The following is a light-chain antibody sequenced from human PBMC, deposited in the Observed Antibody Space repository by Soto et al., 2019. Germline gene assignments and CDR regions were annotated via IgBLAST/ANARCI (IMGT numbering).Light chain of an antibody. CDR2: QDT. V-gene: IGLV3-1*01. Sequence: SYELTQPPSVSVSPGQTANITCSGDKLGNKYACWYQQKPGQSPLLVIYQDTKRPSGIPERFSGSNSGNTATLTISGTQAVDEADYYCQTWDSNTAVFGGGTKLTVL. CDR1: KLGNKY. CDR3: QTWDSNTAV. J-gene: IGLJ2*01.